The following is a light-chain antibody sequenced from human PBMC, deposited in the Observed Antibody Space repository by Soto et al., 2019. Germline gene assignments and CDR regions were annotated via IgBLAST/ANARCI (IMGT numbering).Light chain of an antibody. Sequence: IVLTQSPVTLAVSPGERAVLSCRASQSVSTSLAWYQHKPGQAPRLFIYDASKRAPGIPARFSGSGSGTDFTLTISSLEPEDFVVYYCQVRDVWPSFGQGTKVDIK. CDR3: QVRDVWPS. J-gene: IGKJ1*01. CDR2: DAS. V-gene: IGKV3-11*01. CDR1: QSVSTS.